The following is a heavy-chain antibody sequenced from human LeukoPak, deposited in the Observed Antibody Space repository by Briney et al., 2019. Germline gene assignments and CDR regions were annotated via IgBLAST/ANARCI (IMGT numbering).Heavy chain of an antibody. V-gene: IGHV4-34*01. CDR2: IDHSGST. J-gene: IGHJ4*02. Sequence: SETLSLTCAVYGGSFSGSYWSWIRQPPGKGLEWIGEIDHSGSTNYNPSLKSRVTISVDTYKNQFSLNLSSVTAADTAVYYCERGAHDSYDSLDFDYWGQGTLVNVSS. CDR1: GGSFSGSY. D-gene: IGHD5-18*01. CDR3: ERGAHDSYDSLDFDY.